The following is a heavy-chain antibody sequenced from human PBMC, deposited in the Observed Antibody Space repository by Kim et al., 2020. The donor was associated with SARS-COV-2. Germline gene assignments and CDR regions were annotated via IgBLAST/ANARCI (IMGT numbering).Heavy chain of an antibody. Sequence: ASVKVSCKASGYTFTSYAMNWVRQAPGQGLEWMGWINTNTGNPTYAQGFTGRFVFSLDTSVSTAYLQISSLKAEDTAVYYCARAKPVYCSGGSCSKNWFDPWGQGTLVTVSS. CDR1: GYTFTSYA. J-gene: IGHJ5*02. D-gene: IGHD2-15*01. CDR2: INTNTGNP. V-gene: IGHV7-4-1*02. CDR3: ARAKPVYCSGGSCSKNWFDP.